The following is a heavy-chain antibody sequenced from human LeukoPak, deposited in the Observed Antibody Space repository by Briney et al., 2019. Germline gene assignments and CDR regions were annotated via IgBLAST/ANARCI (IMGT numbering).Heavy chain of an antibody. CDR2: INPNSGGT. V-gene: IGHV1-2*02. CDR1: GYTFTVYY. Sequence: ASVKVSCKASGYTFTVYYIHWVRQAPGQGLEWMGWINPNSGGTNSAQKFQGRVTMTRDTSISTAYMELSRLRSDDTAVYYCARDWGTKYAEYFQHWGQGTLVTVSS. J-gene: IGHJ1*01. CDR3: ARDWGTKYAEYFQH. D-gene: IGHD1-1*01.